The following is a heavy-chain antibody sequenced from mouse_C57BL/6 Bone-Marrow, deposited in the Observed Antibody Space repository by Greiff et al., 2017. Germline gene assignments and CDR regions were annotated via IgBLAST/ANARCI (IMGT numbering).Heavy chain of an antibody. CDR3: ARRDYYAMDY. CDR2: ISSGGSYT. V-gene: IGHV5-6*01. J-gene: IGHJ4*01. Sequence: EVHLVESGGDLVKPGGSLKLSCAASGFTFSSYGMSWVRQTPDKRLEWVATISSGGSYTYYPDSVKGRFTISRDNAKNTLYLQMSSLKSEDTAMXYCARRDYYAMDYWGQGTSVTVSS. CDR1: GFTFSSYG.